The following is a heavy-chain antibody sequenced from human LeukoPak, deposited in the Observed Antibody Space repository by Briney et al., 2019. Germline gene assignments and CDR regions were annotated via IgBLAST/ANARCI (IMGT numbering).Heavy chain of an antibody. CDR3: ATMNVLRSFDWLYYFDD. V-gene: IGHV3-66*01. D-gene: IGHD3-9*01. J-gene: IGHJ4*02. CDR2: IYSGGST. CDR1: GFTVISNY. Sequence: GGSLRLSCAASGFTVISNYMSWVRRAPGKGLEWVSVIYSGGSTYYADSVKGRFTISRDYSKNTLYLQMNSLRAEDTAVYYCATMNVLRSFDWLYYFDDWGQGTLVTVSS.